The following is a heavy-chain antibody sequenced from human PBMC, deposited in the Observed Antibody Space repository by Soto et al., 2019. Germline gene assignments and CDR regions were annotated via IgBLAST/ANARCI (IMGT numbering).Heavy chain of an antibody. CDR1: GWSFSGYY. D-gene: IGHD5-12*01. Sequence: SETLSLTCAFYGWSFSGYYWIWIRQPPGRGLEWIGEINHSGSTNYSPSLKSRVTISIDTSKNQFSLNLSSVTAADTAVYYCTRSRLRGGYNLWGQGTLVTVSS. CDR2: INHSGST. V-gene: IGHV4-34*01. CDR3: TRSRLRGGYNL. J-gene: IGHJ4*02.